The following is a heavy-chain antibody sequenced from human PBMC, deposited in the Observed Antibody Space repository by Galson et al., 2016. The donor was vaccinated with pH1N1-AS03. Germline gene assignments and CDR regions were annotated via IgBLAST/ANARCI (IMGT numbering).Heavy chain of an antibody. Sequence: SLRLSCAASGFTFRNYAMSWVRQAPGKGLEWVSTVSDSGDRTYYANSVKGLFTISRSNSKNTLYLQMNTLTAEDTAMYYCAKGISDTWNPFDIWGQGTMVTVSS. CDR3: AKGISDTWNPFDI. V-gene: IGHV3-23*01. CDR1: GFTFRNYA. J-gene: IGHJ3*02. CDR2: VSDSGDRT. D-gene: IGHD1-1*01.